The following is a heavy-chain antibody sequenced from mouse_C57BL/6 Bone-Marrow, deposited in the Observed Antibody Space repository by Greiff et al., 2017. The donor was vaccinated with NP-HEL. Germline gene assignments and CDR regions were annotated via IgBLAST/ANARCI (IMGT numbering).Heavy chain of an antibody. CDR2: IDPENGAT. CDR1: GFNIKDDY. J-gene: IGHJ4*01. CDR3: TTGDAMDY. V-gene: IGHV14-4*01. Sequence: VQLQQSGAELVRPGASVKLSCTASGFNIKDDYMHWVKQRPEQGLEWIGWIDPENGATEYASKFKGKATITADTSSNTAYLQLSSLPSEDTAVYYVTTGDAMDYWGQGTSVTVSS.